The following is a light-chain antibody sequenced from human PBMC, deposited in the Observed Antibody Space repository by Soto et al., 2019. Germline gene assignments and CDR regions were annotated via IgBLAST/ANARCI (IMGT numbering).Light chain of an antibody. CDR1: QSVDSTY. CDR3: QQFANSHLI. CDR2: GAS. Sequence: IVLTQSPGTVAVSPGERVTLSCRASQSVDSTYLAWYQQRPGQAPRLLIFGASTKATGIPDRFSGSGAGTDFTLTISSLEPEDSAVSYCQQFANSHLIFGAETKVEIK. V-gene: IGKV3-20*01. J-gene: IGKJ4*01.